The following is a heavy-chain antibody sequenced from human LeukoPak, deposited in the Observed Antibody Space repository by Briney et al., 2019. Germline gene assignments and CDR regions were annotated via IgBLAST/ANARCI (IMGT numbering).Heavy chain of an antibody. D-gene: IGHD3-22*01. J-gene: IGHJ4*02. CDR2: ISSSSSYI. Sequence: PGGSLRLSCAASGFTFSSYSMNWVRQAPGKGLEWVSSISSSSSYIHYADSVKGRFTISRDNAKNSLYLQMNSLRAEDTAVYYCARTYHYYDSSGYYQPYYFDYWGQGTLVTVSS. CDR1: GFTFSSYS. CDR3: ARTYHYYDSSGYYQPYYFDY. V-gene: IGHV3-21*01.